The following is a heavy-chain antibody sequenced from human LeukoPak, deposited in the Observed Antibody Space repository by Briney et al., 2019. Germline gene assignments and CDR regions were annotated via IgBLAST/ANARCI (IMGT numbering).Heavy chain of an antibody. CDR3: AKDRGLAVAGPDY. D-gene: IGHD6-19*01. CDR2: IRYDGSNK. Sequence: GGSLRLSCAASGFTFSSYSMHWVRQAPGKGLEWVAFIRYDGSNKYYADSVKGRFTISRDNSKNALYLQMNSLRAEDTAVYYCAKDRGLAVAGPDYWGQGTLVTVSS. CDR1: GFTFSSYS. V-gene: IGHV3-30*02. J-gene: IGHJ4*02.